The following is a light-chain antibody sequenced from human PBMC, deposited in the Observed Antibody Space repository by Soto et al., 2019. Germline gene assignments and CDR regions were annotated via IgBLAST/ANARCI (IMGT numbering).Light chain of an antibody. CDR3: HQRINWPFT. Sequence: EIVLTQSPATLSLSPGERATLSCRASQNINSYFSWYQHRPGQSPRLLIYDATERAPGIPARFSGSGSGTDFTLTISRLEPEDVAVYFCHQRINWPFTFGQGTKLEIK. V-gene: IGKV3-11*01. CDR2: DAT. CDR1: QNINSY. J-gene: IGKJ2*01.